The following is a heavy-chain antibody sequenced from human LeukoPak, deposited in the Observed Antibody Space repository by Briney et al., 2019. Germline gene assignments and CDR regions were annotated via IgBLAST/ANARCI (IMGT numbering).Heavy chain of an antibody. J-gene: IGHJ4*02. V-gene: IGHV4-39*02. CDR3: ARLVAVAGVFDY. CDR2: MSYSGST. CDR1: GGSISSRSYY. Sequence: SETLSLTCTVSGGSISSRSYYWGWIRQPPGKGLEWIGSMSYSGSTYYNPPLKSRVTISVDTSKNHFSLKLSSVTAADTAVYYCARLVAVAGVFDYWGQGTLVTVSS. D-gene: IGHD6-19*01.